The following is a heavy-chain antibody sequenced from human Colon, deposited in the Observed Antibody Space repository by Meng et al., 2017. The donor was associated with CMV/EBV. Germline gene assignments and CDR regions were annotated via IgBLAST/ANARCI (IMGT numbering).Heavy chain of an antibody. CDR2: INTNTGNP. CDR1: GYSFVSYA. Sequence: GYSFVSYAMHWVRQAPGQGLEWMGWINTNTGNPTYAQGFTGRFVFSSDTSVSTASLQINSLKAEDTGVYYCAREYYGSASYYNFDYWGQGTLVTVSS. D-gene: IGHD3-10*01. V-gene: IGHV7-4-1*02. CDR3: AREYYGSASYYNFDY. J-gene: IGHJ4*02.